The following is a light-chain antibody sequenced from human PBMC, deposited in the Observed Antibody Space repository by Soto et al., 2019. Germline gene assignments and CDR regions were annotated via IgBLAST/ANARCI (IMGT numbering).Light chain of an antibody. Sequence: EIVMTQFPDSLCVSPGESATLSCRASQSVGTSLAWYQQKPGQAPRLLIYGASTRASGCPPRFRGSGSGTEFTHNINYLRSEDIAVYYCQQYSDYVTFGGGTKVEV. CDR3: QQYSDYVT. J-gene: IGKJ4*01. V-gene: IGKV3D-15*01. CDR1: QSVGTS. CDR2: GAS.